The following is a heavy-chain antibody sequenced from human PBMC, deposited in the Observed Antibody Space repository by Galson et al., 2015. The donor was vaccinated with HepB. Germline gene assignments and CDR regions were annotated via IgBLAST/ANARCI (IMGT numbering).Heavy chain of an antibody. J-gene: IGHJ4*02. V-gene: IGHV6-1*01. CDR3: ARGGHFDY. CDR2: TYYRSKWYN. CDR1: GDSVSSSSTT. Sequence: CAISGDSVSSSSTTWDWIRLSPSRGLEWLGRTYYRSKWYNNYAASLKGRITINADTSKNQFSLQLNSVTPEDTAVYYCARGGHFDYWGQGTLVTVSS.